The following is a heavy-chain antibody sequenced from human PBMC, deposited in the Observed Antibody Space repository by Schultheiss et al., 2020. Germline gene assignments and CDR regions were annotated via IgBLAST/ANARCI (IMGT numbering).Heavy chain of an antibody. CDR3: ARGEVVTALTPLYAFDI. D-gene: IGHD2-21*02. CDR1: GGTFSSYA. CDR2: IIPIFGTA. J-gene: IGHJ3*02. Sequence: SVKVSCKASGGTFSSYAISWVRQAPGQGLEWMGGIIPIFGTANYAQKFQGRVTITADESTSTAYMELSSLRSEDTAVYYCARGEVVTALTPLYAFDIWGQGTMVNV. V-gene: IGHV1-69*13.